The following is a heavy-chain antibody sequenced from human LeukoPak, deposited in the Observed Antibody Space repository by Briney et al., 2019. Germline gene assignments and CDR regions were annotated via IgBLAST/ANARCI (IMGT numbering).Heavy chain of an antibody. J-gene: IGHJ6*02. CDR3: ARLPVSGGPYGMDV. Sequence: PSETLSLTCTVSGGSISSYYWSWIRQPPGKGLEWIGYIYYSGSTNYNPSLKSRVTISVDTSKNQFSLKLSSVTAADTAVYYCARLPVSGGPYGMDVWGQGTTVTVSS. CDR2: IYYSGST. V-gene: IGHV4-59*08. CDR1: GGSISSYY. D-gene: IGHD3-16*01.